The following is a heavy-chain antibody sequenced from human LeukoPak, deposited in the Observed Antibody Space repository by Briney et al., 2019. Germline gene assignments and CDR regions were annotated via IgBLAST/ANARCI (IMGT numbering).Heavy chain of an antibody. CDR2: ISSSSSYI. CDR1: GFTFSSYS. Sequence: GGSLRLSCAASGFTFSSYSMNWVRQAPGKGLEWVSSISSSSSYIYHADSAKGRFTISRDNAKNSLYLQMNSLRAEDTAVYYCARDGPLDYFDYWGQGTLVTVSS. V-gene: IGHV3-21*01. CDR3: ARDGPLDYFDY. J-gene: IGHJ4*02. D-gene: IGHD3/OR15-3a*01.